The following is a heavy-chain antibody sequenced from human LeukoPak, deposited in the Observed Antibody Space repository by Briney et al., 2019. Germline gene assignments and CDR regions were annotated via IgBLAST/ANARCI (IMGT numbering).Heavy chain of an antibody. J-gene: IGHJ4*02. Sequence: MTSETLSLTCAVYGGSFSGYYWSWIRQPPGKGLEWIGEINHSGSTNYNPSLKSRVTISVDTSKNQFSLKLSSVTAADTAVYYCARLSSGSSPWYYFDYWGQGTLVTVSS. D-gene: IGHD3-10*01. V-gene: IGHV4-34*01. CDR3: ARLSSGSSPWYYFDY. CDR1: GGSFSGYY. CDR2: INHSGST.